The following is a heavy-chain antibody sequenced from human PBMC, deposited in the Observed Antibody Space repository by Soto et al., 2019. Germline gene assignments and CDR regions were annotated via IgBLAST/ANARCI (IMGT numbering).Heavy chain of an antibody. CDR2: IYGSGGST. V-gene: IGHV3-66*01. D-gene: IGHD5-12*01. J-gene: IGHJ3*02. CDR1: GFTVSRYR. Sequence: PVGSLRLSCAASGFTVSRYRMSWVRQAPGKGLEWVSSIYGSGGSTYYADSVKGRFTISRDNSKNTLYLQMNSLRAEDTAVYYCAREDGYRGGDAFDIWGQGTMVTVSS. CDR3: AREDGYRGGDAFDI.